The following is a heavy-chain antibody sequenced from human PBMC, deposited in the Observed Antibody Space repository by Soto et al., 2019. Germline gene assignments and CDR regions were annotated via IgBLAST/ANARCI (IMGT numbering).Heavy chain of an antibody. CDR3: AKVRRFGELRSLY. V-gene: IGHV3-23*01. Sequence: ESGGGLVQPGGSLRLSCAASGFTFSSYAMSWVRQAPGKGLEWVSAIGVSGDTTYYADSVKGRFTISRDNSKNTLYLQMVSLRAEETAVYYCAKVRRFGELRSLYWGQGTLVTVSS. CDR1: GFTFSSYA. J-gene: IGHJ4*02. CDR2: IGVSGDTT. D-gene: IGHD3-10*01.